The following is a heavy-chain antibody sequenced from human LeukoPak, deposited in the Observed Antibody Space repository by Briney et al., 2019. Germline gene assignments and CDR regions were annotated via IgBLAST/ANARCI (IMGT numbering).Heavy chain of an antibody. CDR2: INHSGST. Sequence: PSETLSLTCAVYGGSFSGYYWSWIRQPPGKGLEWIGEINHSGSTNYNPSLKSRVTISVGTSKNQFSLKLSSVTAADTAVYYCARGVRCSGGSCYDEDYYYGMDVWGKGTTVTVSS. CDR1: GGSFSGYY. D-gene: IGHD2-15*01. J-gene: IGHJ6*04. V-gene: IGHV4-34*01. CDR3: ARGVRCSGGSCYDEDYYYGMDV.